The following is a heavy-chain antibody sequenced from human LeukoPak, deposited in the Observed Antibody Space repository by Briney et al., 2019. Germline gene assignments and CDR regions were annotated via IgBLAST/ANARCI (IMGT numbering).Heavy chain of an antibody. V-gene: IGHV1-69*05. D-gene: IGHD6-19*01. CDR1: GCTFSSYA. Sequence: SVKVSCKASGCTFSSYAISWVRQAPGQGLEWMGGIIPFFGTANYAQKFQGRVTITTDESTSTAYMELRSLRSEDTAVYYCAGSGYSSGWYFGAVVYWGQGTLVTVSS. J-gene: IGHJ4*02. CDR2: IIPFFGTA. CDR3: AGSGYSSGWYFGAVVY.